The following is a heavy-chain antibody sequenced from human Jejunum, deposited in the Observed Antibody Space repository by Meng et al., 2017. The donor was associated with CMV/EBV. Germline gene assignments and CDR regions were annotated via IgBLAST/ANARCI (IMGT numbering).Heavy chain of an antibody. J-gene: IGHJ4*02. Sequence: YWSWIRPSQGKGLEWIGEINESGTTNYTPSLKSRLTMSADPSQNQFSLRLNSLTAADSAVYFCARGRWVRSPPDKFSNYFDYWGQGSRVTVSS. CDR3: ARGRWVRSPPDKFSNYFDY. V-gene: IGHV4-34*01. CDR2: INESGTT. D-gene: IGHD4-23*01. CDR1: Y.